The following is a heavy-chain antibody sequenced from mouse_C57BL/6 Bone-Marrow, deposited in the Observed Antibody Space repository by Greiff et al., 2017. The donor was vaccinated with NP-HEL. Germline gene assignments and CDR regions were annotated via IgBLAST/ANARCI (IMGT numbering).Heavy chain of an antibody. D-gene: IGHD1-1*01. CDR3: ARFHITTVVYFDY. Sequence: VQLQQPGAELVKPGASVKMSCKASGYTFTSYWITWVKQRPGQGLAWIGDLFPGSGSPNYNEKFKSKATLTVDTSSSTAYMQLSSLTSEDSAVYYCARFHITTVVYFDYWGQGTTLTVSS. CDR1: GYTFTSYW. J-gene: IGHJ2*01. CDR2: LFPGSGSP. V-gene: IGHV1-55*01.